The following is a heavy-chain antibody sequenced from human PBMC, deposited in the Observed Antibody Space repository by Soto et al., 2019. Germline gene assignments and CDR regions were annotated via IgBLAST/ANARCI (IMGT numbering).Heavy chain of an antibody. CDR3: ASQSVPRSGAPWSVERPSFDY. J-gene: IGHJ4*02. D-gene: IGHD1-1*01. V-gene: IGHV1-69*02. Sequence: QVQLVQSGAEVKKPGSSVKVSCKASGGTFSSYTISWVRQAPGQGLEWMGRIIPILGIANYAQKFQGRVTITADKSTSTAYMELSSLRSEDTAVYYCASQSVPRSGAPWSVERPSFDYWGQGTLVTVSS. CDR1: GGTFSSYT. CDR2: IIPILGIA.